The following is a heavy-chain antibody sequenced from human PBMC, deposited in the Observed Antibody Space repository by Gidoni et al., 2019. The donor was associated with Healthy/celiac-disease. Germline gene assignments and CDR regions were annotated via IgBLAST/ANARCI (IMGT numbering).Heavy chain of an antibody. V-gene: IGHV1-2*06. Sequence: QVQLVQSGAEVKKPGASVKVSCETSGYTFTGYYMHWVRQAHGQGREWLGRINPNSGGTNYAQKFQGRVTMTRDTSISTAYMELSRLRSDDTAVYYCASLSVVTTNTIFGVAYAFDIWGQGTMVTVSS. CDR3: ASLSVVTTNTIFGVAYAFDI. CDR2: INPNSGGT. D-gene: IGHD3-3*01. CDR1: GYTFTGYY. J-gene: IGHJ3*02.